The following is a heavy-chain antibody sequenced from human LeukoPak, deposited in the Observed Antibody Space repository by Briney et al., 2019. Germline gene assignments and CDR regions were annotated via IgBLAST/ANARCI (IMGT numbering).Heavy chain of an antibody. CDR1: GYTFTGYY. CDR3: ARDIPYTGYVGPVDL. CDR2: INPNSGGT. J-gene: IGHJ5*02. D-gene: IGHD5-12*01. V-gene: IGHV1-2*02. Sequence: ASVKVSCKASGYTFTGYYMHWVRQAPGQGLEWMGWINPNSGGTNYAQKFQGRVTMTRDTSISTAYMELSSLRSDDTAVYYCARDIPYTGYVGPVDLWGQGTLVTVSS.